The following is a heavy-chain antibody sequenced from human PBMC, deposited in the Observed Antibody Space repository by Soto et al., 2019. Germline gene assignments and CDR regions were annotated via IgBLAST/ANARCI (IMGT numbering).Heavy chain of an antibody. J-gene: IGHJ6*02. CDR3: ARQGSSSPTPGYYYGMDV. CDR2: IYPGDSDT. D-gene: IGHD6-13*01. Sequence: PGESLKISCKGSGYSFTSYWIGWVRQMPGKGLEWMGIIYPGDSDTRYSPSFQGQVTISADKSISTAYLQWSSLKASDTAMYYCARQGSSSPTPGYYYGMDVWGQGTTVTVS. V-gene: IGHV5-51*01. CDR1: GYSFTSYW.